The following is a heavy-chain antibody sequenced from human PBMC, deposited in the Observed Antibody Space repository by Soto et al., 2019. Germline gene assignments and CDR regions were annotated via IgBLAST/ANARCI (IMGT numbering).Heavy chain of an antibody. V-gene: IGHV1-2*02. Sequence: ASVQVSCKASGYTFTGYYMHWVRQAPGQGLEWMGWINPNSGGTNYAQKFQGRVTMTRDTSISTAYMELSRLRSDDTAVYYCAREGAASDAFDIWGQGTMVTVSS. J-gene: IGHJ3*02. D-gene: IGHD2-15*01. CDR1: GYTFTGYY. CDR2: INPNSGGT. CDR3: AREGAASDAFDI.